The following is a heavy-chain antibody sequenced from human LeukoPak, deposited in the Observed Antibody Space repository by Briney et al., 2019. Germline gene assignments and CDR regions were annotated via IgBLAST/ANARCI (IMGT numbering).Heavy chain of an antibody. CDR3: ARGRLRSSSWYGTFWSWFDP. CDR2: IYYSGST. J-gene: IGHJ5*02. V-gene: IGHV4-39*01. CDR1: GGSISSSSYY. Sequence: SETLSLTCTVSGGSISSSSYYWGWIRQPPGKGLEWIGSIYYSGSTYYNPSLKSRVTISVDTSKNQFSLKLSSVTAADTAVYYCARGRLRSSSWYGTFWSWFDPWGQGTLVTVSS. D-gene: IGHD6-13*01.